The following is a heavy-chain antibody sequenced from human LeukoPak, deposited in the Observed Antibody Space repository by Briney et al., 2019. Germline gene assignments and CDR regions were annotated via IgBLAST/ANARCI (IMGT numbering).Heavy chain of an antibody. CDR2: IRYDGSSK. CDR1: GFTFSSYG. Sequence: GGSLRLSCAASGFTFSSYGMHWVRQAPGKGLEWVAFIRYDGSSKYYADSVKGRFAISRDNSKNTLYLQMNSLRAEDTAVYYCARTPHRIAAAQYYFDYWGQGTLVTVSS. J-gene: IGHJ4*02. CDR3: ARTPHRIAAAQYYFDY. D-gene: IGHD6-13*01. V-gene: IGHV3-30*02.